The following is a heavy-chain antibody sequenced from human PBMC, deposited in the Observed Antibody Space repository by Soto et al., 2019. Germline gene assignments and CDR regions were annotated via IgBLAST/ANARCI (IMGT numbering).Heavy chain of an antibody. CDR1: GGAFSSYA. Sequence: GASVKVSCKASGGAFSSYAISWVLQAPGQGLEWMGGIIPIFGTANYAQKFQGRVTITADESTSTACMELSGLRSEDTAVYYCARAIAAAGPGGDYWGQGTLVTVSS. V-gene: IGHV1-69*13. CDR2: IIPIFGTA. D-gene: IGHD6-13*01. J-gene: IGHJ4*02. CDR3: ARAIAAAGPGGDY.